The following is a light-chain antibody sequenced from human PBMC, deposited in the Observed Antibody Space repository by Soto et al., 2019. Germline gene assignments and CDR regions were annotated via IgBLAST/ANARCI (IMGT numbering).Light chain of an antibody. J-gene: IGKJ1*01. V-gene: IGKV1-27*01. CDR1: QGISNY. CDR3: QKYNSAPWT. Sequence: DIQSTQSPSALSTSVGDRVTITCRASQGISNYLAWYQQKPGKVPKLLIYAASTLQSGVPSRFSGSGSGTDFTLTISSLQPEDVATYYCQKYNSAPWTFGQGTKVDIK. CDR2: AAS.